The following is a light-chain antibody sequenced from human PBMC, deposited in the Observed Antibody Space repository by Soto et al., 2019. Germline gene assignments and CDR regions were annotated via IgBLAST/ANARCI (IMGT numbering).Light chain of an antibody. CDR3: QQSFSPLLT. Sequence: DIQMTQSPSSVSASVGDRITITCRASQTLNNYLTWFQQKPGKAPKVLIYAASTLQSGVPSRFSGSGSGAEFTLTISSLQPEDFAPYYCQQSFSPLLTFGGGTKVAIK. V-gene: IGKV1-39*01. CDR2: AAS. J-gene: IGKJ4*01. CDR1: QTLNNY.